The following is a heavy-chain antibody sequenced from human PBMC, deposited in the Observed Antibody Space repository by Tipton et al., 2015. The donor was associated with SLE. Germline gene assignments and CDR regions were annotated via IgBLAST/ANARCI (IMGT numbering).Heavy chain of an antibody. J-gene: IGHJ4*02. CDR1: GGSVSSGSSS. CDR2: IYHSGST. CDR3: ARTRGDY. V-gene: IGHV4-30-2*01. Sequence: TLSLTCAVSGGSVSSGSSSWSWIRQPPGKGLEWIGHIYHSGSTYYNPSLKSRVSISLDRSKNQLSLKLSSVTAADTAVYYCARTRGDYWGQGTLVTVSS.